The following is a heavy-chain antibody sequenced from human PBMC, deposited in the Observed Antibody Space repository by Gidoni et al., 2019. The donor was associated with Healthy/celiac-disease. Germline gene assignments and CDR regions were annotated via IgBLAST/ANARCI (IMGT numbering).Heavy chain of an antibody. J-gene: IGHJ4*02. CDR2: IYYSGST. Sequence: QLQLQESGPGLVKPSETLSLTCTVSGGFISSSSYYWGWIRQPPGKGREWIGSIYYSGSTYYNPSLKSRVTISVDTSKNQFSLKLSSVTAADTAVYYCARGEDTAMVFDYWGQGTLVTVSS. D-gene: IGHD5-18*01. CDR1: GGFISSSSYY. CDR3: ARGEDTAMVFDY. V-gene: IGHV4-39*01.